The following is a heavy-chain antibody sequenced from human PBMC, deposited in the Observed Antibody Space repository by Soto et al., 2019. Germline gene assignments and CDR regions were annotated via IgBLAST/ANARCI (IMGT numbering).Heavy chain of an antibody. CDR2: MNPNSGNT. CDR1: GYNFNAFD. Sequence: SVKVSCKASGYNFNAFDIYWVLQATGHGLEWMGWMNPNSGNTGYAQELRGRVTMNRNTSNTTAYMALTSLTSDDTGVYYCAGGNFRYWGQGTLVTVSS. J-gene: IGHJ4*02. V-gene: IGHV1-8*02. CDR3: AGGNFRY.